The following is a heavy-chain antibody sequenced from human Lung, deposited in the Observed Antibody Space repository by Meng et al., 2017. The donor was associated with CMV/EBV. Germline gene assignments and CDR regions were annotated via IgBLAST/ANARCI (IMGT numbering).Heavy chain of an antibody. CDR3: ARGSSSTSWGFDY. CDR2: FDPEDGET. V-gene: IGHV1-24*01. D-gene: IGHD2-2*01. CDR1: GYSLTDLS. Sequence: ASVXVSXKVSGYSLTDLSIQWVRQAPGKGLEWMGGFDPEDGETIYAQKFQGRVTMTEDTSTNTAYMELSNLRSDDTAVYYCARGSSSTSWGFDYWGQGTLVTVSS. J-gene: IGHJ4*02.